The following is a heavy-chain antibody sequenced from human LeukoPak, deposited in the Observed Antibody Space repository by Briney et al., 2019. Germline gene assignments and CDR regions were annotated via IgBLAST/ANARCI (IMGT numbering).Heavy chain of an antibody. CDR1: GGSISSGGYS. CDR3: ARDVDYYGSGSYYKAPL. J-gene: IGHJ4*02. CDR2: IYHSGST. V-gene: IGHV4-30-2*01. Sequence: PSETLSLTCAVSGGSISSGGYSWSWIRQPPGKGLEWIGYIYHSGSTYHNPSLKSRVTISVDRSKNQFSLKLSSVTAADTAVYYCARDVDYYGSGSYYKAPLWGQGTLVTVSS. D-gene: IGHD3-10*01.